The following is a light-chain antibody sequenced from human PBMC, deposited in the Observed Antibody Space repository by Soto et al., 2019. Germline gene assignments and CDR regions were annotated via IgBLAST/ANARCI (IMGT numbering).Light chain of an antibody. J-gene: IGKJ5*01. CDR2: DAS. CDR1: QSVSSY. CDR3: QQRSNWPPTT. V-gene: IGKV3-11*01. Sequence: EIVLTQSPCIVYLSPGDRATLSCRASQSVSSYLAWYQQKPGQAPRLLIYDASNRATGIPARFSGSGSGTDFTLTISSLEPEDFAVYYCQQRSNWPPTTFGQGTRLEIK.